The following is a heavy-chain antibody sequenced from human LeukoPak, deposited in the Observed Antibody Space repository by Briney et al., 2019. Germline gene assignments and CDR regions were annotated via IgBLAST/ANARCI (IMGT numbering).Heavy chain of an antibody. CDR3: ARVVVGYSYVDY. CDR2: FYPEDGET. D-gene: IGHD5-18*01. J-gene: IGHJ4*02. V-gene: IGHV1-24*01. Sequence: ASVKVSCKVSGYTLTELSMHWVRQAPGKGLEWMGGFYPEDGETIYAQKFQGRVTMTRDMSTSTVYMELSSLRSEDTAVYYCARVVVGYSYVDYWGQGALVTVSS. CDR1: GYTLTELS.